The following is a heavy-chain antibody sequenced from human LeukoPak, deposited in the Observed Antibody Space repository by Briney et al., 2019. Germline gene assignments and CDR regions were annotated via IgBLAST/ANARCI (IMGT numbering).Heavy chain of an antibody. CDR3: ARDVAKSGYGDY. CDR2: ISRSGDTI. V-gene: IGHV3-48*03. CDR1: GFTFSSYA. Sequence: GGSLRLSCAASGFTFSSYAMNWVRQAPGRGPQWVSYISRSGDTIYYADSVKGRFTTSRDNAKNSLYLQMNSLRAEDTAIYYCARDVAKSGYGDYWGRGTLVTVSS. D-gene: IGHD5-12*01. J-gene: IGHJ4*02.